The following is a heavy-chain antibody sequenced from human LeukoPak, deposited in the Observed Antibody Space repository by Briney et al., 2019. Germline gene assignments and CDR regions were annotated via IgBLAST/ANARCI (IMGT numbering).Heavy chain of an antibody. CDR3: ARAEYYDFWSGYYQPHYYYYGMDV. CDR1: GFTFSSYW. Sequence: GGSLRLSCAASGFTFSSYWMHWVRQAPGKGLVWVSRINSDGSSTSYAVSVKGRFTISRDNAKNTLYLQMNSLRAEDTAVYYCARAEYYDFWSGYYQPHYYYYGMDVWGQGTTVTVSS. D-gene: IGHD3-3*01. CDR2: INSDGSST. J-gene: IGHJ6*02. V-gene: IGHV3-74*01.